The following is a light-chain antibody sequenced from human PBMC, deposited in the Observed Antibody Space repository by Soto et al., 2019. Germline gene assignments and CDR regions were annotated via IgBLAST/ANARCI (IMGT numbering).Light chain of an antibody. V-gene: IGKV1-6*02. Sequence: AIQMTQSPSSLAGSVGDRLTITCRASQDIGNDLGRYQQKPGKAPKLLIYAAPSLQSGVSSRFSGSGSGTEFTLTISSLQPEDFATYYCLQVFNFPRAFGQGTKMDIK. CDR3: LQVFNFPRA. J-gene: IGKJ1*01. CDR1: QDIGND. CDR2: AAP.